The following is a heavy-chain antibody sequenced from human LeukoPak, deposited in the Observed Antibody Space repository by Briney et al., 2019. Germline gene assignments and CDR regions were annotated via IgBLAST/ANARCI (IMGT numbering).Heavy chain of an antibody. D-gene: IGHD6-6*01. V-gene: IGHV4-61*02. CDR1: GGSISSGSYY. J-gene: IGHJ5*02. CDR3: ARAPSIAAPRGGWFDP. CDR2: IYTSGST. Sequence: SETLSLTCTVSGGSISSGSYYWSWIRQPAGKGLEWIGRIYTSGSTNYNPSLKSRVTISVDTSKNQFSLKLSSVTAADTAVYYCARAPSIAAPRGGWFDPWGQGTLVTVSS.